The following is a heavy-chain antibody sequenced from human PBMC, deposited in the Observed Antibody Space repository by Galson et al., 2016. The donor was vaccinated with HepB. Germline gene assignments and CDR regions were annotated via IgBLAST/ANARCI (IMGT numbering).Heavy chain of an antibody. D-gene: IGHD1-1*01. CDR3: ARGRYGTVSFDL. CDR1: GFTLRSYA. J-gene: IGHJ5*02. Sequence: SLRLSCAASGFTLRSYAMHWVRQSPDKRLEWVTILSSNGVNRNYGPSARGRFTVSKDDSKNVAYLQMDSLTPDDTAIYFCARGRYGTVSFDLWGQGALVVVSA. V-gene: IGHV3-30-3*01. CDR2: LSSNGVNR.